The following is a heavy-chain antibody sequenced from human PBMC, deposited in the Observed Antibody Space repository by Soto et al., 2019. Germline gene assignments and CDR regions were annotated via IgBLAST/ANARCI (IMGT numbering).Heavy chain of an antibody. CDR2: IKHDGSET. V-gene: IGHV3-7*03. CDR3: VREGSTAATLFDS. Sequence: EVQLVESGGHLVQPGGSLRLSCAASGFTFSYYSMTWVRQAPGQGLEWVASIKHDGSETYYVDSVRGRCTISRDNAKNSLYLQMSSLRAEDTAVYFCVREGSTAATLFDSWGQGTLVTVSS. J-gene: IGHJ4*02. D-gene: IGHD4-17*01. CDR1: GFTFSYYS.